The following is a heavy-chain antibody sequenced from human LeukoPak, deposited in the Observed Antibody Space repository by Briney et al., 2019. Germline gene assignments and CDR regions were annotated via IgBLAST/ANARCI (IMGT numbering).Heavy chain of an antibody. CDR2: ISESGRTI. CDR1: GFTFSSYE. D-gene: IGHD1-1*01. J-gene: IGHJ4*02. Sequence: GGSLRLSCVASGFTFSSYEMNWVRQAPGKGLEWVSFISESGRTIYYADSVKGRFTISRDNAKNSLYLQLNSLRAEDTAVYYCAKDLSPGTYDYWGQGTLVTVSS. CDR3: AKDLSPGTYDY. V-gene: IGHV3-48*03.